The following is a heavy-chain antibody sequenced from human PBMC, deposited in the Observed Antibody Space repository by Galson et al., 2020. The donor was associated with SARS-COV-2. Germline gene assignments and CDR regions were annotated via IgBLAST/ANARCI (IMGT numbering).Heavy chain of an antibody. CDR1: GFTFSSYE. CDR3: ARLSRTSHYDILTGGGAFDI. CDR2: ISSRGSNI. J-gene: IGHJ3*02. Sequence: GGSLRLSCAASGFTFSSYEMNWVRQAPGKGLEWVSYISSRGSNIYYADSVKGRFTISRDNAKNSLYLQMNSLRAEDTAVYYCARLSRTSHYDILTGGGAFDIWGQGTMVTVSS. D-gene: IGHD3-9*01. V-gene: IGHV3-48*03.